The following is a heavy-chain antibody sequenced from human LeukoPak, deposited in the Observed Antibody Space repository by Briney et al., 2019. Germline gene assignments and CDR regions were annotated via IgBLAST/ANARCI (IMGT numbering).Heavy chain of an antibody. CDR2: IYYSGST. Sequence: PSETLSLTCTVSGGSISSYYWSWIRQPPGKGLEWIRYIYYSGSTNYNPSLKSRVTISVDTSKNQFSLRLSSVTAADTAVYYCARHTSANGGTFDYWGQGTLVTVSS. V-gene: IGHV4-59*08. D-gene: IGHD3-16*01. CDR1: GGSISSYY. CDR3: ARHTSANGGTFDY. J-gene: IGHJ4*02.